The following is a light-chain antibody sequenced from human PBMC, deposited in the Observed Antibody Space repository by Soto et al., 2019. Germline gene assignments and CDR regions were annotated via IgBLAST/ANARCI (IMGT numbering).Light chain of an antibody. CDR2: GAS. V-gene: IGKV3-20*01. Sequence: EIVLTQSPGTLSMSPGERATLSCRASQSISSNYLAWYQQKPGQAPRLLIYGASSRATGIPDRFSGSGSGTDFTLTISRPEAEDFAVYYCQQYGSSPRTFSQGTKVEFK. J-gene: IGKJ1*01. CDR1: QSISSNY. CDR3: QQYGSSPRT.